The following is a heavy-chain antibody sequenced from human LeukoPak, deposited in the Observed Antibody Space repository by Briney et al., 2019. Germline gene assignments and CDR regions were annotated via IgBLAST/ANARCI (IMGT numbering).Heavy chain of an antibody. CDR3: AKSGYRDSSGYYYPLCPDY. J-gene: IGHJ4*02. CDR1: GFTFSSYA. V-gene: IGHV3-23*01. Sequence: GGSLRLSCAASGFTFSSYAMSWVRQAPGNGLEWFSAISGSGGSTYYADSVKGRFTISRDNSKNTLYLQMNSLRAEDTAVYYCAKSGYRDSSGYYYPLCPDYWGQGTLVTVSS. CDR2: ISGSGGST. D-gene: IGHD3-22*01.